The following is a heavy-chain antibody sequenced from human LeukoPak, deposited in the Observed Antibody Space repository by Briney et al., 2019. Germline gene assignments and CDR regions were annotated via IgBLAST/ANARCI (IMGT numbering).Heavy chain of an antibody. D-gene: IGHD6-13*01. CDR1: GFTFSSYW. V-gene: IGHV3-74*01. CDR3: ARPTKEGSSWYWWFDP. J-gene: IGHJ5*02. Sequence: GGSLRLSGAASGFTFSSYWMHWVGQAPGKGLVWVSRINNDGSSTSYADSVKGRFTISRDNAKNTLYLQMNSLRAEDTAVYYCARPTKEGSSWYWWFDPWGQGTLVTVSS. CDR2: INNDGSST.